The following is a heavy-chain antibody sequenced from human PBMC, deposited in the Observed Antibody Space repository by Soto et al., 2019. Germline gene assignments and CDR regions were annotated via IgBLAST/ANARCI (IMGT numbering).Heavy chain of an antibody. CDR1: GGSISSSSYY. J-gene: IGHJ4*02. V-gene: IGHV4-39*01. CDR3: ARHAIAVAGPNGFDY. Sequence: QMQLQESGPGLVKPSETLSLTCTVSGGSISSSSYYWGWIRQPPGKGLEWIGSIYYSGSTYYNPSLKSRVTISVDTSKNQFSLKLSSVTAADMAVYYCARHAIAVAGPNGFDYWGQGTLVTVSS. CDR2: IYYSGST. D-gene: IGHD6-19*01.